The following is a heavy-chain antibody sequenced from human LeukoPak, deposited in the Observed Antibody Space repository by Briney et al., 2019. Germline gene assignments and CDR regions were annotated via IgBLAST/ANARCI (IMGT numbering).Heavy chain of an antibody. CDR1: GFTFSNAW. J-gene: IGHJ3*02. V-gene: IGHV3-15*01. D-gene: IGHD3-22*01. CDR3: TTFTYYYDSSVLDAFDI. CDR2: IKSKTDGGTT. Sequence: GGSLRLSCAASGFTFSNAWMSWVRQAPGKGLEWVGRIKSKTDGGTTDYAAPVKGRFTISRDDSKNTLYLQMNSLKTEDTAVYYCTTFTYYYDSSVLDAFDIWGQGTMVTVSS.